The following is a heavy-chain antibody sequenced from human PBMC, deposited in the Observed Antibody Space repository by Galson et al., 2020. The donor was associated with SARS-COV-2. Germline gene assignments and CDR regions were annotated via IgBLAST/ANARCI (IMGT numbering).Heavy chain of an antibody. CDR3: ARDPHYGSSS. J-gene: IGHJ5*02. Sequence: ETLSLTCDISGGSIDNYYWSWIRQPAGRGLEWIGRLNNAGTTDYNPSLKSRVTMSVDTSKNQFSLKLISLTAADTAVYYCARDPHYGSSSWGQGILVTVSS. CDR1: GGSIDNYY. V-gene: IGHV4-4*07. CDR2: LNNAGTT. D-gene: IGHD3-10*01.